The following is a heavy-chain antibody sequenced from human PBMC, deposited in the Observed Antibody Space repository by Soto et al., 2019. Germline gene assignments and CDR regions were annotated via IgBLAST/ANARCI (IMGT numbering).Heavy chain of an antibody. CDR2: IYYSGST. CDR1: GGSISSYY. V-gene: IGHV4-59*08. J-gene: IGHJ4*02. Sequence: SETLSLTCTVSGGSISSYYWGWIRQPPGKGLEWIGYIYYSGSTNYNPSLKSRVTISVDTSKNQFSLKLSSVTAADTAVYYCARTADFWSGENYFDYWGQGTLVTVSS. D-gene: IGHD3-3*01. CDR3: ARTADFWSGENYFDY.